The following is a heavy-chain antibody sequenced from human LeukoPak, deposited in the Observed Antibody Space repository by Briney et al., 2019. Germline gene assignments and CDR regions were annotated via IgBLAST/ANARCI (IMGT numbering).Heavy chain of an antibody. J-gene: IGHJ3*02. CDR1: GGSISSYY. Sequence: SETLSLTCTVSGGSISSYYWSWIRQPPGKGLEWIGYIYYSGSTNYNPSLKSRVTISVDTSKNQFSLKLSSVTAADTAVYYCARVKHPYYGDDAFDIWGQGTMVTVSS. CDR2: IYYSGST. CDR3: ARVKHPYYGDDAFDI. D-gene: IGHD4-17*01. V-gene: IGHV4-59*01.